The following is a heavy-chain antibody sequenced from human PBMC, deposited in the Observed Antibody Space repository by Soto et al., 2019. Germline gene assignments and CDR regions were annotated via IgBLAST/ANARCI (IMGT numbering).Heavy chain of an antibody. D-gene: IGHD3-22*01. J-gene: IGHJ4*01. CDR2: IKSKIDGGTT. CDR3: TTDSHFTMKLVRFDY. CDR1: GFTFTTAW. Sequence: EVQLVESGGGLVEPGGSLRHSCAASGFTFTTAWINWVRQAPGKGLEWVGRIKSKIDGGTTDFAAPVKGRFAISRDDSRNMVYFQMNSLEIEDTAVYYCTTDSHFTMKLVRFDYWGLGTLVTVSS. V-gene: IGHV3-15*07.